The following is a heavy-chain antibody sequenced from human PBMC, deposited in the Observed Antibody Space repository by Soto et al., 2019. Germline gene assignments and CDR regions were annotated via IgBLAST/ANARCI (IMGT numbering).Heavy chain of an antibody. CDR2: ISAYNGNT. CDR1: GYTFTSYG. Sequence: VASVKVSCKASGYTFTSYGISWVRQAPGQGLEWMGWISAYNGNTNYAQKLQGRVTMTTDTSTSTAYMELRSLRSDDTAVYYCARDHYYDSSGYYSYFDYWGQGTLVTVSS. D-gene: IGHD3-22*01. V-gene: IGHV1-18*01. CDR3: ARDHYYDSSGYYSYFDY. J-gene: IGHJ4*02.